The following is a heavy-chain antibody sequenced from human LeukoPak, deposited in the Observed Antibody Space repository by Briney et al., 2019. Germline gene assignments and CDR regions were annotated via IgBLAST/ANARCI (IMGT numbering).Heavy chain of an antibody. CDR1: GFTFSSYN. Sequence: GGSLRLSCAASGFTFSSYNMNWVRRAPGKGLEWVSCISGTSSGIFYADSVKGRFTISRDNAKNSLYLQMNSLRDEDTAVYYCARPPTVYGDAPGYWGQGTLVTVSS. CDR2: ISGTSSGI. CDR3: ARPPTVYGDAPGY. J-gene: IGHJ4*02. V-gene: IGHV3-48*02. D-gene: IGHD4-17*01.